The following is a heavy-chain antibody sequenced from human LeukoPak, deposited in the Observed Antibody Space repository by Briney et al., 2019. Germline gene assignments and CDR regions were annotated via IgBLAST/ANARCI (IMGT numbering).Heavy chain of an antibody. CDR2: IAGDGAST. CDR1: GLTFSNYA. J-gene: IGHJ4*02. V-gene: IGHV3-23*01. D-gene: IGHD5-18*01. Sequence: PGGSLRLSCAASGLTFSNYAMTWVRQAPGKGLEWVSTIAGDGASTYYADSVRGRFTISRDNAKNSLYLQMNSLRAEDTAVYYCARDSVDTAMVSDYWGQGTLVTVSS. CDR3: ARDSVDTAMVSDY.